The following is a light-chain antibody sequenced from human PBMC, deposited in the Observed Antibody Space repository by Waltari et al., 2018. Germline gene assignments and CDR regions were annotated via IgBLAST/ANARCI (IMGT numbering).Light chain of an antibody. CDR1: SLRTSY. V-gene: IGLV3-19*01. Sequence: SSELTHDPAVSVALGQTVRITCQGDSLRTSYASWYQLKTGQDPVLVIYGKDKRPPGIQDRISGYSSGATSSLTITGAQAEDEADYYCSSRNGRANQVVFAGGTKVTVL. J-gene: IGLJ3*02. CDR3: SSRNGRANQVV. CDR2: GKD.